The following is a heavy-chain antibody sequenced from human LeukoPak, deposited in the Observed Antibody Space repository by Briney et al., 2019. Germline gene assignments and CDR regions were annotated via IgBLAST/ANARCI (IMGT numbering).Heavy chain of an antibody. CDR2: INPNSGGT. J-gene: IGHJ4*02. Sequence: ASVKVSCKASGYTFTGYYMHWVRQAPGQGLEWMGWINPNSGGTNYAQKFQGRVTMTRDTSISTAYMELSRLRSDDTAVYYCVRVLITMVRGAPLVGYWGQGTLVTVSS. CDR3: VRVLITMVRGAPLVGY. V-gene: IGHV1-2*02. D-gene: IGHD3-10*01. CDR1: GYTFTGYY.